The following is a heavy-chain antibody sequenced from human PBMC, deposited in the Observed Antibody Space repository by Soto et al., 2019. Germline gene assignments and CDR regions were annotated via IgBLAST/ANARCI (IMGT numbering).Heavy chain of an antibody. CDR1: GFTFSSFG. Sequence: QVQLVESGGGVVQPGRSLRLSCAASGFTFSSFGMHWVRQAPGKGLEWVAVASYDGSYKYYAESLKGRFTISRDNSKNTLYLQMNSLRAEDTAVYYCAKERSVVATTPDFDYWGQGTLVTVSS. CDR2: ASYDGSYK. D-gene: IGHD5-12*01. V-gene: IGHV3-30*18. CDR3: AKERSVVATTPDFDY. J-gene: IGHJ4*02.